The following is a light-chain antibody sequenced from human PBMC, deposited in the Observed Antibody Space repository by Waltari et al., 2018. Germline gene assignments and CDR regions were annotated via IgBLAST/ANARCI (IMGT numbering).Light chain of an antibody. CDR1: SSDIGTCNL. CDR2: NVR. Sequence: QSALTQPASVSGSPGPSISISCIGTSSDIGTCNLVPWYLQYPGTAPKLLIYNVRQRPSGVSNRFSGSKSGNTASLTISGLQAEDEAIYYCCSYAGSRTWVFGGGAKLTVL. V-gene: IGLV2-23*02. J-gene: IGLJ3*02. CDR3: CSYAGSRTWV.